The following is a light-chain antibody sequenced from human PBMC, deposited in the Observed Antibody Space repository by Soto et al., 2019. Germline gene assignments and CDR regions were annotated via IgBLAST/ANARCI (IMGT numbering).Light chain of an antibody. CDR3: AAWDGSLNDYV. J-gene: IGLJ1*01. V-gene: IGLV1-44*01. CDR1: SSSIGSNS. Sequence: QSVLTQPPSASGTPGQRVTISCSGSSSSIGSNSVNWYQQLPRTAPKVLIYTNSQRPSGVPDRFSGSKSGTSASLAISGLRPEDEADYYCAAWDGSLNDYVFGTGTKLTVL. CDR2: TNS.